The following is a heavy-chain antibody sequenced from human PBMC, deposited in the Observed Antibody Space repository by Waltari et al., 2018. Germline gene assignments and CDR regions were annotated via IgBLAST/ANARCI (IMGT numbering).Heavy chain of an antibody. CDR1: GFSLRNCP. V-gene: IGHV3-66*01. CDR2: LYSGGTT. Sequence: EIQLLESGAGLVQPGVSRRLSCAACGFSLRNCPMRWVRHAPGKGLEWVSVLYSGGTTFYADSVKGRFTISRDNSKNTLFLQMNSLRAEDTAVYYCITSSGWYYFDYWGRGTLVTVSS. CDR3: ITSSGWYYFDY. J-gene: IGHJ4*02. D-gene: IGHD6-19*01.